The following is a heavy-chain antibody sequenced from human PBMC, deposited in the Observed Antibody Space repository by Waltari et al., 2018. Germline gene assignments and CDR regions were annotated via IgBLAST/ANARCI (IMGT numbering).Heavy chain of an antibody. CDR3: MKDATRSTLIRGPV. CDR1: GFTFNIYA. V-gene: IGHV3-23*04. Sequence: EEVLVESGGALVQPGGSLRLACAASGFTFNIYAMSWVRQAPGKGLEWVSGIDGSGGTKDYTDSVKGRFTISRDNFKNILYLQMDSLRSEDTATYYCMKDATRSTLIRGPVWGQGTLVTVSS. CDR2: IDGSGGTK. D-gene: IGHD3-10*01. J-gene: IGHJ4*02.